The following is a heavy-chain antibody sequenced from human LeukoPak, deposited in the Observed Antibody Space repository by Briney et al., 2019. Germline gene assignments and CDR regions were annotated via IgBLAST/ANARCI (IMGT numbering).Heavy chain of an antibody. J-gene: IGHJ4*02. CDR1: GVSISSYY. CDR3: ARDRWLGY. CDR2: IYYSGST. D-gene: IGHD5-18*01. V-gene: IGHV4-59*01. Sequence: PSETLSLTCTVSGVSISSYYWSWVRQPPGKGLEWIGYIYYSGSTNYNPSLKSRVTISVDTSKNQFSLKVSSVTAADTAVYYCARDRWLGYWGQGTLVTVSS.